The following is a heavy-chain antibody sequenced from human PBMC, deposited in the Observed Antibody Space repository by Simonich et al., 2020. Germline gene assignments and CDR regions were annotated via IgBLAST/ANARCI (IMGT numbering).Heavy chain of an antibody. V-gene: IGHV3-7*01. CDR1: GFTFSSYW. CDR2: IKQDGSEK. J-gene: IGHJ6*03. CDR3: ARDGLGTAYYYYMDV. Sequence: EVQLVESGGGLVQPGGSLRLSCAASGFTFSSYWMSWVRQAPGKGLGWVANIKQDGSEKYDVDSVKGRFTISRDNAKNSLYLQMNSRRAEDTAVYYCARDGLGTAYYYYMDVWGKGTTVTVSS. D-gene: IGHD7-27*01.